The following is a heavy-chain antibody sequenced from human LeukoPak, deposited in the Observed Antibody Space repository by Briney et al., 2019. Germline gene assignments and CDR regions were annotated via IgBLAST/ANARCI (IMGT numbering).Heavy chain of an antibody. CDR2: IYSDDTT. Sequence: GGSLRLSCSASGFTVGSNYMSWVRQAPGKGLEWVSVIYSDDTTYYADSVKGRFTISRDNAKNSLFLQMNSLRAEDTAVYYCARDPTGTQVFDMWGQGTMVTVSS. CDR3: ARDPTGTQVFDM. D-gene: IGHD4-17*01. CDR1: GFTVGSNY. J-gene: IGHJ3*02. V-gene: IGHV3-66*01.